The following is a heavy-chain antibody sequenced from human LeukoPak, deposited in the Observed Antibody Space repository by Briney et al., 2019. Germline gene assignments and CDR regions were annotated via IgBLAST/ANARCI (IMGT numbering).Heavy chain of an antibody. Sequence: SETLSLTCTVSGGSISSYFWSWIRQPPGKGLEWIGCIHTKGSTNYNPSLESRVTISVDRSKNQFSLKLNSVTAADTAVYYCARDYSYPDYWGQGTLVTVSS. CDR3: ARDYSYPDY. CDR1: GGSISSYF. V-gene: IGHV4-4*09. D-gene: IGHD4/OR15-4a*01. CDR2: IHTKGST. J-gene: IGHJ4*02.